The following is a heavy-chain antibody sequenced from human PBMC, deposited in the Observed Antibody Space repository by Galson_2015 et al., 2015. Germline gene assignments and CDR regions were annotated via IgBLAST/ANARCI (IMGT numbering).Heavy chain of an antibody. CDR3: ARVNPHYYYMDV. V-gene: IGHV3-13*04. J-gene: IGHJ6*03. CDR1: GFTFSSYD. Sequence: SLRLSCAASGFTFSSYDMHWVRQATGKGLEWVSAIGTAGDTYYPGSVKGRFTISRENAKNSLYLQMNSLRAGDAAVYYCARVNPHYYYMDVWGKGTTVTVSS. CDR2: IGTAGDT.